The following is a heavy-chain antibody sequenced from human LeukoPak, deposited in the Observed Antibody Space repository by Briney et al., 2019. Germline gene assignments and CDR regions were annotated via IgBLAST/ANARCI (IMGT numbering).Heavy chain of an antibody. Sequence: GGSLRLSCAASGFTFSSYSMNWVRQAPGKGLEWVSSISSSSSYIYYADSVKGRFTISRDNAKNSLYLQMNSLRAEDTAVYYCARSALTLVYYGMDVWGQGTTVTVSS. CDR2: ISSSSSYI. CDR3: ARSALTLVYYGMDV. CDR1: GFTFSSYS. J-gene: IGHJ6*02. V-gene: IGHV3-21*01.